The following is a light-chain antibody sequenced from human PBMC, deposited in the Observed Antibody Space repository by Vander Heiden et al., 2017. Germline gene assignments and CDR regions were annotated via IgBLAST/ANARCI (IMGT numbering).Light chain of an antibody. V-gene: IGKV1-39*01. J-gene: IGKJ3*01. CDR2: AAS. Sequence: DIQMTQSPSSLSASVGDRVTITCRASQSISSYLNWYQQKPGKAPKLLIYAASSLQSGVPSRFSGSGSGTDFTLTISSLQPEDFATYYCQQSYSTPPGATFGHGTKVDIK. CDR1: QSISSY. CDR3: QQSYSTPPGAT.